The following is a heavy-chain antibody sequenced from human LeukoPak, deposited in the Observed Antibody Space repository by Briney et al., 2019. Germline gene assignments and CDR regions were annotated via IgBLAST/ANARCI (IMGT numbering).Heavy chain of an antibody. Sequence: GGSLRLSCAASGFTFSTYWMDWVRHAPGEGLVWVSRIDSDETSTTYADSVKGRFTISRDNAKNTLYLQMNSLRAEDTAVYYCARKGRAFDYWGQGTLVPVSS. J-gene: IGHJ4*02. CDR3: ARKGRAFDY. CDR1: GFTFSTYW. V-gene: IGHV3-74*01. CDR2: IDSDETST.